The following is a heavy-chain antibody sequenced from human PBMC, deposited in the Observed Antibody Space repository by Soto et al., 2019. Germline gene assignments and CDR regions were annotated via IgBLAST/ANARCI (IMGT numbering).Heavy chain of an antibody. D-gene: IGHD5-18*01. CDR3: ARVRDLRGYSYGYWFDP. V-gene: IGHV4-59*01. CDR2: IYYSGST. J-gene: IGHJ5*02. CDR1: GGSISSYY. Sequence: PSETLSLTCTVSGGSISSYYWSWIRQPPGKGLEWIGYIYYSGSTNYNPSLKSQVTISVDTSKNQFSLKLSSVTAADTAVYYCARVRDLRGYSYGYWFDPWGQGTLVTVS.